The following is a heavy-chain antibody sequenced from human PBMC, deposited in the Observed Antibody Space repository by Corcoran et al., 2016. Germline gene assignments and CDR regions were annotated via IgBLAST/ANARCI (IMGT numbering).Heavy chain of an antibody. CDR3: ERDWVGSSSDCSGFDI. D-gene: IGHD6-19*01. Sequence: EVQLVESGGGLVQPGGSLRLSCAVSGFTFTSYWMSCVRQAPGKGLEWVANIKGDGRERNYVDSVKGRFTISRDNAKTSLYLQMNSMRAEDKVVYYCERDWVGSSSDCSGFDIWGQGTMVTGSS. V-gene: IGHV3-7*01. CDR2: IKGDGRER. CDR1: GFTFTSYW. J-gene: IGHJ3*02.